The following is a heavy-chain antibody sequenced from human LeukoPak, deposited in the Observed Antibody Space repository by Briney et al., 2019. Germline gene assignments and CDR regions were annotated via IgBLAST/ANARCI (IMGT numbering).Heavy chain of an antibody. J-gene: IGHJ3*02. Sequence: SETLSLTYTVSGDSISSGYYWGWIRQPPGKGLEWTGRIYTSGSTNYNPSLKSRVTMSVDTSKNQFSLRLSSVTAADTAVYYCARDRYYYDTSGPPLDIWGQGTMVTVSS. CDR2: IYTSGST. CDR1: GDSISSGYY. D-gene: IGHD3-22*01. V-gene: IGHV4-38-2*02. CDR3: ARDRYYYDTSGPPLDI.